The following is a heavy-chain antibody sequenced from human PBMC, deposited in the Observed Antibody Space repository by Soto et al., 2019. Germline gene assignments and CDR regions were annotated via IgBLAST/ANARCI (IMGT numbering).Heavy chain of an antibody. CDR3: AKDFHTNMALMDV. D-gene: IGHD3-10*01. V-gene: IGHV3-9*01. Sequence: EVQLVESGGDLVQPGRSLRLSCAASGFTFDDYAMHWVRQVAGKGLEWVAGINWDSDTIAYAASVRGRFTISRDNAKNSLYLQMNSLRAEDTALYYCAKDFHTNMALMDVWGKGTTVTVS. CDR1: GFTFDDYA. J-gene: IGHJ6*03. CDR2: INWDSDTI.